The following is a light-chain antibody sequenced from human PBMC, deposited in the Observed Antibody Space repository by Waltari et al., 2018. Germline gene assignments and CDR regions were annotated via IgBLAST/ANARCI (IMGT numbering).Light chain of an antibody. CDR1: QSVGSN. J-gene: IGKJ1*01. V-gene: IGKV3-15*01. Sequence: EIVMTQSPATLSMSPGERATLSCRASQSVGSNLAWYQQKPGQAPRLVIDGASTRATGIPAGFSGSGSGTEFTLTISSLQSEDFAVYFCQQYNNWPRTFGQGTKVEIK. CDR2: GAS. CDR3: QQYNNWPRT.